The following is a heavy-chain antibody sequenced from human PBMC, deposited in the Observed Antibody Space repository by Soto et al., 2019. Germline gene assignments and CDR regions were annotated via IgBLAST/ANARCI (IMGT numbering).Heavy chain of an antibody. CDR2: IYYSGST. CDR3: ARDRSSKWFGELYADGMDV. Sequence: SETLSLTCTVSGGSISSGGYYWSWIRQHPGKGLEWIGYIYYSGSTYYNPSLKSRVTISVDTSKNQFSLKLSSVTAADTAVYYCARDRSSKWFGELYADGMDVWGQGTTVTVSS. D-gene: IGHD3-10*01. J-gene: IGHJ6*02. CDR1: GGSISSGGYY. V-gene: IGHV4-31*03.